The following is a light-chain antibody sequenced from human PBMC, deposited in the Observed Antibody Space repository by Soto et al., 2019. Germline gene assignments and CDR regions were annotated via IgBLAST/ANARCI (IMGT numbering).Light chain of an antibody. CDR3: QQRSNWPLLT. Sequence: LTQSPATLSLSPGERATLSCRASQSVTNFLAWYQQKPGQAPRLLIFDASNRATGIPPRFSGSGSGTDFTLTISSLEPEDFAVYYCQQRSNWPLLTFGQGTRLEIK. CDR2: DAS. CDR1: QSVTNF. J-gene: IGKJ5*01. V-gene: IGKV3-11*01.